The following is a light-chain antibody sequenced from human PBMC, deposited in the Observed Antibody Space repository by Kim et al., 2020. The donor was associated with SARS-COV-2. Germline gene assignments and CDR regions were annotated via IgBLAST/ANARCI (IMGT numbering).Light chain of an antibody. CDR2: KDT. Sequence: VPPGQTARITCAGDVLAKKDARWFQQKPGQAPVLVIYKDTGRPAGIPERFAGSSSGTTVTLTISGAQVGDEGDYYCYSYSAAGEPLLGGGTQLTVL. CDR1: VLAKKD. V-gene: IGLV3-27*01. J-gene: IGLJ2*01. CDR3: YSYSAAGEPL.